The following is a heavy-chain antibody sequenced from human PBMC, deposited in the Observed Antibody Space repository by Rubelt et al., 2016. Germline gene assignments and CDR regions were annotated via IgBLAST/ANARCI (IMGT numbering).Heavy chain of an antibody. CDR3: ARDGERYGIDV. CDR2: ISYSGST. D-gene: IGHD1-26*01. J-gene: IGHJ6*02. V-gene: IGHV4-31*03. CDR1: GGSISSSYYY. Sequence: VHLQESGPGLVKPSQTLSLTCIVSGGSISSSYYYWTWIRQHPGKGLEWIGYISYSGSTYYNPSLGSRVTISVDMAKDHFALKLSSVTAADRAVYDCARDGERYGIDVWGQGTTVIVSS.